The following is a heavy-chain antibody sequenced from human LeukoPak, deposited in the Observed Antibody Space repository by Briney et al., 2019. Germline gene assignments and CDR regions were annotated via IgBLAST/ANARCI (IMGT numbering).Heavy chain of an antibody. CDR2: ISGSSSNV. Sequence: GGSLRLSCAASGFTFSSYEMNWVRQAPGKGLEWISAISGSSSNVYYAASVTGRFTISRDNAENSLYLQLNTMRAEDTAVYYCARGFRDTAMFLDYWGQGTLVTVSS. V-gene: IGHV3-48*03. D-gene: IGHD5-18*01. CDR3: ARGFRDTAMFLDY. CDR1: GFTFSSYE. J-gene: IGHJ4*02.